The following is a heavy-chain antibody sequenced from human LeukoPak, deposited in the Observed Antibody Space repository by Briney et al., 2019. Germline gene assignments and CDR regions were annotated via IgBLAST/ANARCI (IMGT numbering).Heavy chain of an antibody. CDR1: GFTFSSYAM. CDR2: IYHSGST. Sequence: GSLRLSCAASGFTFSSYAMSWVRQAPGKGLEWIGEIYHSGSTNYNPSLKSRVTISVDMSKNQFSLKLTSVTAADTAVYYCATKGPRRGYFDYWGQGTLVAVSS. CDR3: ATKGPRRGYFDY. V-gene: IGHV4-4*02. J-gene: IGHJ4*02.